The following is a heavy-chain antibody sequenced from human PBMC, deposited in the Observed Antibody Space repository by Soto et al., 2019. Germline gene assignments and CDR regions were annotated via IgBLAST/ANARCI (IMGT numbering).Heavy chain of an antibody. CDR3: ARGLHQTYYYDSSGYYNDY. Sequence: GGSLRLSCAASGFTVSTNYMNWVRQAPGKGLECVSVLYSGGDTYYADSVKGRFTISRDNSKNTLYLQMNSLRAEDTAVYYCARGLHQTYYYDSSGYYNDYWGQGTLVTVSS. J-gene: IGHJ4*02. V-gene: IGHV3-53*01. CDR1: GFTVSTNY. CDR2: LYSGGDT. D-gene: IGHD3-22*01.